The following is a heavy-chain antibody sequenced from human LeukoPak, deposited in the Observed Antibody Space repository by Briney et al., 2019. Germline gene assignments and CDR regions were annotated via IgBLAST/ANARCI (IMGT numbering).Heavy chain of an antibody. V-gene: IGHV3-30*02. CDR3: AKGSFVVVAALGLDY. J-gene: IGHJ4*02. Sequence: GGSLRLSCAASGFTFSSYGMHWVRQAPGKGLEWVAFIRYDGSNKYYADSVKGRFTISRDNSKNTLYLQMNSLTAADTAVYYCAKGSFVVVAALGLDYWGQGTLVTVSS. D-gene: IGHD2-15*01. CDR1: GFTFSSYG. CDR2: IRYDGSNK.